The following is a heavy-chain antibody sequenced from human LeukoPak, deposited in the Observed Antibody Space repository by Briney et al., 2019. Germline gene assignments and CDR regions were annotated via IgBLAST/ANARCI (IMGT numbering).Heavy chain of an antibody. Sequence: ASVKVSCKASGYTFTSYDINWVRQATGQGLEWMGWMNPNSGNTGYAQKFQGRVTMTRDTSISTAYMELSRLRSDDTAVYYCARGYYYGSGSYRGDWFDPWGQGTLVTVSS. CDR2: MNPNSGNT. V-gene: IGHV1-8*02. D-gene: IGHD3-10*01. CDR3: ARGYYYGSGSYRGDWFDP. J-gene: IGHJ5*02. CDR1: GYTFTSYD.